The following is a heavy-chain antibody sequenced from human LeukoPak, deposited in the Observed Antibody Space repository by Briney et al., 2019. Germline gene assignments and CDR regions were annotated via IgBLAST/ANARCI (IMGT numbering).Heavy chain of an antibody. CDR2: IKEDGNEK. V-gene: IGHV3-7*01. CDR3: ARVYSSSSGRALDH. Sequence: GGSLRLSCAATGFTFSTYWMSWVRQAPGKGLEWGANIKEDGNEKYYVDSVKGRFTISRDNAKNSLFVQMISLRAEDTAVYYCARVYSSSSGRALDHWGQGTLVTVSS. CDR1: GFTFSTYW. J-gene: IGHJ4*02. D-gene: IGHD6-6*01.